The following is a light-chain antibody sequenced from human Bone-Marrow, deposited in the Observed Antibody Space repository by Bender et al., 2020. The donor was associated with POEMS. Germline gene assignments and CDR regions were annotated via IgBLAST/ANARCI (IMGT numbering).Light chain of an antibody. CDR3: CSYVGVGF. J-gene: IGLJ1*01. Sequence: QSALAQPASVSGSPGQSITISCTGTSSDIDSHKYISWFQQLPDKAPKLLLFAVNNRPLGVSHRFSASKSGNTASLTISGLQAEDEADYYCCSYVGVGFFGSGTRVTV. V-gene: IGLV2-14*03. CDR2: AVN. CDR1: SSDIDSHKY.